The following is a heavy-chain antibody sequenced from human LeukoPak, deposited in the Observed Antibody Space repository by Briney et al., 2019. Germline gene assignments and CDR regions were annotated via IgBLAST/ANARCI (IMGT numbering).Heavy chain of an antibody. Sequence: GGSLRLSCAASGFTFSHYGMHWVRQAPGKGLEWVTFIRDDASDKYYADSVKGRFTISRDNSKNTLFLQMNSLRPEDTAVYYCARDREPRDSELDYWGQGTLVTVSS. CDR2: IRDDASDK. CDR3: ARDREPRDSELDY. D-gene: IGHD1-26*01. CDR1: GFTFSHYG. J-gene: IGHJ4*02. V-gene: IGHV3-30*02.